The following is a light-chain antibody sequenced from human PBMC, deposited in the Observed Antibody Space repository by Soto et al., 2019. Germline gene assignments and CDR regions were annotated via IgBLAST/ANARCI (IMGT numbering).Light chain of an antibody. J-gene: IGKJ3*01. Sequence: EIVLTQYPGTLSLSPGERATLSCRASQSVSSSYLAWYKQKPGQAPRLLIYGASSRATGIPDRFSGSGSGTDFTLTISRLEPEDFAVYYCQHYGSSLLFTFGPGTKVDI. CDR3: QHYGSSLLFT. CDR1: QSVSSSY. V-gene: IGKV3-20*01. CDR2: GAS.